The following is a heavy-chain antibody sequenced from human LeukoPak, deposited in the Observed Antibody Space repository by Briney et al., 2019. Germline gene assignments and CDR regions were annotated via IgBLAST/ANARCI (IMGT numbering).Heavy chain of an antibody. CDR3: ARGRSGSYYLDNWFDP. D-gene: IGHD1-26*01. V-gene: IGHV1-8*03. CDR2: MNPNSSNT. J-gene: IGHJ5*02. Sequence: GASVKVSCKASGYTFTSYDINWVRQATGQGLEWMGWMNPNSSNTGYAQKFQGRVTITRNTSISTAYMELSSLRSEDTAVYYCARGRSGSYYLDNWFDPWGQGTLVTVSS. CDR1: GYTFTSYD.